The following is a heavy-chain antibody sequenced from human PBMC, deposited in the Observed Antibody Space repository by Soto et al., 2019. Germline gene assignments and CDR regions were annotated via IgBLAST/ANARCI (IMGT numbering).Heavy chain of an antibody. J-gene: IGHJ5*02. CDR3: ASLSDYINWFVR. D-gene: IGHD4-4*01. Sequence: GESLKISCKGSGYSFTSYWISWVRQMPGKGLEWMGRIDPSDSYTNYSPSFQGHVTMSADKSISTAYLQWSNLKASDTATHYCASLSDYINWFVRWGPGTLVTVFS. V-gene: IGHV5-10-1*01. CDR1: GYSFTSYW. CDR2: IDPSDSYT.